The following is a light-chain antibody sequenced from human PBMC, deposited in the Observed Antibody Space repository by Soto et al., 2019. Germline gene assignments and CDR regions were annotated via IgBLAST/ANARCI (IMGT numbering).Light chain of an antibody. CDR2: IAS. CDR1: QDIRNE. J-gene: IGKJ1*01. V-gene: IGKV1-17*01. CDR3: LQHNDYPPT. Sequence: DIQMTQSPSSLSASVGDRVTITCRASQDIRNELGWFQQKPGKAPKRLIYIASSSQSGVPSRFSGSGSGTEFTLTISSLQPEDYATYYCLQHNDYPPTFGQGTKVEI.